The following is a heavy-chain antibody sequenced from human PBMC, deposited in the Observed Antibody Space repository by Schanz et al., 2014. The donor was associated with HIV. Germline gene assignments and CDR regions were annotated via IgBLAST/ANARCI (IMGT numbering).Heavy chain of an antibody. V-gene: IGHV3-30*03. CDR3: ARGLPADY. J-gene: IGHJ4*02. Sequence: VQLVESGGGLVQPGGSLRLSCAASGLTLSDHYIDWVRQTPGKGLQWVAVISYDGSNRYYTDSVKGRFTISRDNSKNTLYLQMNSLRAEDTAVYYCARGLPADYWGQGTLVTVSS. CDR1: GLTLSDHY. CDR2: ISYDGSNR. D-gene: IGHD5-18*01.